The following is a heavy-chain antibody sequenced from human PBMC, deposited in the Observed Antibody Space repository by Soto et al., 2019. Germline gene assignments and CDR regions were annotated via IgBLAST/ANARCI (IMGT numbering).Heavy chain of an antibody. D-gene: IGHD2-15*01. Sequence: ETLSLTCTVSGGSISSTSYYWNWIRQPPGKGLEWIGFIYYSGGTNYNPSLKSRVTISVDTSKNQFSLKLSSLTAADTAVYYCGRDPGYCSGGICYPARGWFDPWGQGTLVTVS. J-gene: IGHJ5*02. CDR3: GRDPGYCSGGICYPARGWFDP. CDR1: GGSISSTSYY. CDR2: IYYSGGT. V-gene: IGHV4-61*01.